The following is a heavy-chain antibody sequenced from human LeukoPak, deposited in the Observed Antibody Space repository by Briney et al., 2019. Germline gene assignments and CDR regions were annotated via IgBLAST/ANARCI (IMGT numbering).Heavy chain of an antibody. V-gene: IGHV3-23*01. J-gene: IGHJ4*02. Sequence: GGSLRLSCAASGFTFSSYAMSWVRQAPGKGLEWVSGISGSGDNTYYADSVKGRFTISRDNSKNTLYVQVNSLGAEDTAAYYCAKGSYYDSSGSFYFDYWGQGTLVTASS. D-gene: IGHD3-22*01. CDR3: AKGSYYDSSGSFYFDY. CDR1: GFTFSSYA. CDR2: ISGSGDNT.